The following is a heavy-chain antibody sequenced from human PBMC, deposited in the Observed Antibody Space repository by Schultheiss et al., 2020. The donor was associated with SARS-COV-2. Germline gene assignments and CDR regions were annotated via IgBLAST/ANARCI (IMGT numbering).Heavy chain of an antibody. D-gene: IGHD6-13*01. V-gene: IGHV1-2*02. CDR1: GYTFTGYY. J-gene: IGHJ6*02. CDR3: AKDLGYSSSYNNYYYYYGMDV. CDR2: INPNSGGT. Sequence: KISCKASGYTFTGYYMHWVRQAPGQGLEWMGWINPNSGGTNYAQKFQGRITMTTDTSARTAYMELSRLRSDDTAVYYCAKDLGYSSSYNNYYYYYGMDVWGQGTTVTVSS.